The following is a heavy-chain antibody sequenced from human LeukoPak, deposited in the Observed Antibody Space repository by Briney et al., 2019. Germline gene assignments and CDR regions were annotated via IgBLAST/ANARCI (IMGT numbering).Heavy chain of an antibody. CDR2: IYSGGST. V-gene: IGHV3-66*02. Sequence: GGSLRLSCAASGFTVSSNYMSWVRQAPGKGLEWVSVIYSGGSTYYADSVKGRFTISRDNSKNTLYLQMNSLRAEDTAVYYCARDRSSGWYDFDYWGQGTLVTASS. CDR1: GFTVSSNY. J-gene: IGHJ4*02. CDR3: ARDRSSGWYDFDY. D-gene: IGHD6-19*01.